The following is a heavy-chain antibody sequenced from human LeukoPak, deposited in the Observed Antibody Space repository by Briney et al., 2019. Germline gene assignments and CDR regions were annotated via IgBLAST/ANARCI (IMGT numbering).Heavy chain of an antibody. CDR1: GFTFSSYG. Sequence: GGSLRLSCAASGFTFSSYGMHWVRQAPGKGLEWVAFIRYDGSNKYYADSVKGRFTISRDNSKNTLYLQVNSLRAEDTAVYYCAKDLGTYSYGGFYWGQGTLVTVSS. V-gene: IGHV3-30*02. D-gene: IGHD5-18*01. J-gene: IGHJ4*02. CDR2: IRYDGSNK. CDR3: AKDLGTYSYGGFY.